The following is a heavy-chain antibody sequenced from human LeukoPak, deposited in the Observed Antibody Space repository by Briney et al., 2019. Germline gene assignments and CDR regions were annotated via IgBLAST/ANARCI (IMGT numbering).Heavy chain of an antibody. Sequence: GASVKVSCKASGYTFTSYGISWVRQAPGQGLEWMGWISAYNGNTNYAQKLQGRVTMTTDTSTSTAYMELRSLRSDDTAVYYCARVEYSYGSNNWYFDLWGRRTLVTVSS. J-gene: IGHJ2*01. D-gene: IGHD5-18*01. CDR2: ISAYNGNT. CDR3: ARVEYSYGSNNWYFDL. V-gene: IGHV1-18*01. CDR1: GYTFTSYG.